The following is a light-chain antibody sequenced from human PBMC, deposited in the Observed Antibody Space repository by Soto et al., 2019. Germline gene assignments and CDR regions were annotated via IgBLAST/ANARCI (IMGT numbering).Light chain of an antibody. CDR3: QHMAT. V-gene: IGKV1-5*03. J-gene: IGKJ1*01. CDR2: RAS. CDR1: QTISSS. Sequence: DIQMTQSPSTLSASVGDRVTITCRASQTISSSLAWYQQKPGKAPKPLIYRASSLESGVPSRFSGSRSGTEFTLTISSLQPDDFATYFCQHMATFGQGTKVEIK.